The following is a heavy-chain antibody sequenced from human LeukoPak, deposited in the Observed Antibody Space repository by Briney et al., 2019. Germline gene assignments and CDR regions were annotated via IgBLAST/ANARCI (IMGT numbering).Heavy chain of an antibody. CDR2: IIPIFGTA. J-gene: IGHJ3*02. CDR1: GGTFSSYA. Sequence: ASVKVSCKASGGTFSSYAISWVRQAPGQGLEWMGGIIPIFGTANYAQKFQGRVTITADKSTSTAYMELSSLRSEDTAVYYCARFARLDFDWLPDACDIWGQGTMVTVSS. V-gene: IGHV1-69*06. CDR3: ARFARLDFDWLPDACDI. D-gene: IGHD3-9*01.